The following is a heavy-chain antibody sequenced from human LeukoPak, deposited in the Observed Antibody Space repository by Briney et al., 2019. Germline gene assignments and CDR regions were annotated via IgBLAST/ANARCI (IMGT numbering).Heavy chain of an antibody. CDR3: ARVIVTSIKGARWFDP. Sequence: SETLSLTCTVSGGSISSGGYYWSWIRQHPGKGLEWIGYIYYSGSTYYNPSLKSRVIISVDTSKNQFSLKLSSVTAADTAVYYCARVIVTSIKGARWFDPWGQGTLVTASS. J-gene: IGHJ5*02. CDR2: IYYSGST. D-gene: IGHD5-12*01. CDR1: GGSISSGGYY. V-gene: IGHV4-31*02.